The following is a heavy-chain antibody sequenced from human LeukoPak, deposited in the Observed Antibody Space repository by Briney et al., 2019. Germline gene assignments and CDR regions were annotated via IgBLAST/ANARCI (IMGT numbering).Heavy chain of an antibody. CDR2: IYTSGST. CDR3: ARVRGYSYGYPDYYYMDV. V-gene: IGHV4-4*07. D-gene: IGHD5-18*01. CDR1: GGSISSYY. Sequence: SETLSLTCTVSGGSISSYYWSWIRRPAGKGLEWIGRIYTSGSTNYNPSLKSRVTMSVDTSKNQFSLKLSSVTAADTAVYYCARVRGYSYGYPDYYYMDVWGKGTTVTISS. J-gene: IGHJ6*03.